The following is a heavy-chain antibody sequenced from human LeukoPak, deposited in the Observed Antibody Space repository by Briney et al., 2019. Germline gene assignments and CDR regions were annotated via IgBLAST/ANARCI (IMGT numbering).Heavy chain of an antibody. V-gene: IGHV3-11*01. Sequence: GGSLRLSCAASGFTFSDFHMSWIRQAPGKGLEWISYISSSGSAIYYADSVKGRFTISRDNAKNSLYLQMNSLRAEDTAVYYCANMGYSSSWYKDFDYWGQGTLVTVSS. D-gene: IGHD6-13*01. CDR1: GFTFSDFH. J-gene: IGHJ4*02. CDR2: ISSSGSAI. CDR3: ANMGYSSSWYKDFDY.